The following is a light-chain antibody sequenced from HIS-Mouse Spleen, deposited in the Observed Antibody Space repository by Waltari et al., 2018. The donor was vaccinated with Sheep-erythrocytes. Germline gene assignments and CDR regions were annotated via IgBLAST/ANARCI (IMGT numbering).Light chain of an antibody. Sequence: SYELTQPPSVSVSPGQTARITCSGDALPKQYASWYQQKPGQAPVLVIYKDSERPSGITERFSGSSAGTTVTLTISGVQAEDEADYYCQSADSSGTYPVFGGGTKLTVL. CDR3: QSADSSGTYPV. CDR1: ALPKQY. V-gene: IGLV3-25*03. CDR2: KDS. J-gene: IGLJ2*01.